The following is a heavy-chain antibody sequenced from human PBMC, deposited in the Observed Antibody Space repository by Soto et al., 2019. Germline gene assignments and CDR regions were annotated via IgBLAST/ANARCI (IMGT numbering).Heavy chain of an antibody. CDR2: IIPIFGTA. J-gene: IGHJ2*01. CDR3: ARGIKAVAGTLNFDL. D-gene: IGHD6-19*01. CDR1: GGTFISYA. V-gene: IGHV1-69*12. Sequence: QVQLVQSGAEVKKPGSSVKVSCKASGGTFISYAISWVRQAPGQGLEWMGGIIPIFGTANYAQKFQGRVTITEDESMLTDYMELSSLRSEPTAVYYSARGIKAVAGTLNFDLWGRGTLVTASS.